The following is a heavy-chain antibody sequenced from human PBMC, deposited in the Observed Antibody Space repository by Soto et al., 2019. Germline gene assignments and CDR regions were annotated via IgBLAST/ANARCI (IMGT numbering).Heavy chain of an antibody. CDR3: ASDLSHGSASD. V-gene: IGHV3-33*01. Sequence: QVQLVESGGGVVQPGGSLRLSCVASGFIFSSHGFHWVRQAPGKGLEWVADIWYDGSKQFYAEAVKGRFTISRDDSKNTLYLQMNSLRVEDTATYCCASDLSHGSASDWGQGTLVTVSS. CDR2: IWYDGSKQ. CDR1: GFIFSSHG. J-gene: IGHJ4*02. D-gene: IGHD2-2*01.